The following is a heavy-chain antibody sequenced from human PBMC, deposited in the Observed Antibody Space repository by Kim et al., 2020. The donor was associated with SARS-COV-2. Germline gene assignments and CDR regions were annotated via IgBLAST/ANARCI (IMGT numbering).Heavy chain of an antibody. V-gene: IGHV4-39*01. J-gene: IGHJ4*02. CDR2: IYYSGST. CDR3: ASRSMIVVAIDY. CDR1: GGSISSSSYY. Sequence: SETLSLTCTVSGGSISSSSYYWGWIRQPPGKGLEWIGRIYYSGSTYYNPSLKSRVTISVDTSKNQFSLKLSSVTAADTAVYYCASRSMIVVAIDYWGQGTLVTVSS. D-gene: IGHD3-22*01.